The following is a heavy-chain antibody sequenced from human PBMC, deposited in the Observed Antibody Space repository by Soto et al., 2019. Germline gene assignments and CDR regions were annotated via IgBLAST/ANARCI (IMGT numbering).Heavy chain of an antibody. J-gene: IGHJ4*02. V-gene: IGHV3-74*01. D-gene: IGHD1-1*01. CDR1: GFTLRGYW. CDR3: AKDGRLRQFDY. Sequence: EVQLVESGGGLVQPGGSLRLSCAASGFTLRGYWMHWVRQAPGKGLVWVSRINSDGSSTSYADSVKGRFTISRDNAKNPLYLQMNSLRAEDTAVYYCAKDGRLRQFDYWGQGTLVTASS. CDR2: INSDGSST.